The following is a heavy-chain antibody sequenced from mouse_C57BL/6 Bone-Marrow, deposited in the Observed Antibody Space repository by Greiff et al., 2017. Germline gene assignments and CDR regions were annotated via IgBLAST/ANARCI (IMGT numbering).Heavy chain of an antibody. CDR2: INPSHGGT. CDR1: GYTFTSYW. Sequence: QVQLQQPGTELVKPGASVKLSCKASGYTFTSYWMHWVKQRPGQGLEWIGNINPSHGGTNYNEQFKSKATLTVDKSSSTADMQLSSLTSEASAVYYCARALDYYGRSYVEDYVDYWGQGTTLTVSS. D-gene: IGHD1-1*01. CDR3: ARALDYYGRSYVEDYVDY. V-gene: IGHV1-53*01. J-gene: IGHJ2*01.